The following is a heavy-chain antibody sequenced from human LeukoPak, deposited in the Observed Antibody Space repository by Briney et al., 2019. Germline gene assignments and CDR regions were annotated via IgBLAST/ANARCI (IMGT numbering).Heavy chain of an antibody. CDR1: GYTFTSYS. CDR2: ISAYNGNT. V-gene: IGHV1-18*01. J-gene: IGHJ4*02. D-gene: IGHD5-12*01. Sequence: ASVKFSCKASGYTFTSYSISWVRQAPGQGLEWMGWISAYNGNTNYAQKLQGRVTMTTDTSTSTAYMELRSLRSDDTAVYYCARDLDIVATNRFDYWGQGTLVTVSS. CDR3: ARDLDIVATNRFDY.